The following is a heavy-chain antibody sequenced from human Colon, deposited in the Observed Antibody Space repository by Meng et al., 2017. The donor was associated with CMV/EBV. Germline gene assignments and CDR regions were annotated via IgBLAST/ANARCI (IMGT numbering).Heavy chain of an antibody. D-gene: IGHD3-9*01. V-gene: IGHV3-23*01. Sequence: VSGFDFNKYAMTWVRHAPGRGLEWVSAISGTGGSTYYADSVKGRFTISRDNSKNTLYLQVNSLKAEDTAIYYCAKDAVGDIPGYCDFWGQGALVTVSS. CDR3: AKDAVGDIPGYCDF. CDR2: ISGTGGST. CDR1: GFDFNKYA. J-gene: IGHJ4*02.